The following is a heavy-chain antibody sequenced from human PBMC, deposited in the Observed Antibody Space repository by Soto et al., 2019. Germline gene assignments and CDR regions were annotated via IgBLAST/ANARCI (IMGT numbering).Heavy chain of an antibody. CDR2: IYWDDDK. J-gene: IGHJ1*01. D-gene: IGHD3-3*01. V-gene: IGHV2-5*02. Sequence: QITLNESGPTVVRPTETLTLTCRFSGFSLTTSGVGVGWVRQSPGKAPEWLALIYWDDDKRYSESLKSRITITKDTSKNQVVLTVANLDPTDTATYYCAHRVRRTVFGLVTTTAISVDFWGQGTPVAVSS. CDR1: GFSLTTSGVG. CDR3: AHRVRRTVFGLVTTTAISVDF.